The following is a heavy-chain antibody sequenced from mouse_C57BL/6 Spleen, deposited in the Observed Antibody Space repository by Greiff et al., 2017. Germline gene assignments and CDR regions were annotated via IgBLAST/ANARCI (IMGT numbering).Heavy chain of an antibody. D-gene: IGHD4-1*02. CDR1: GYTFTSYW. CDR3: GSCSTGAEFAY. CDR2: IDPSDSET. V-gene: IGHV1-52*01. Sequence: VQLQQPGAELVRPGSSVKLSCKASGYTFTSYWMHWVKQRPRQGLEWIGNIDPSDSETHYNQKFKDKATLTVDKSSSTAYMQLSSLTSEDSAVYDCGSCSTGAEFAYWGQGTLVTVSA. J-gene: IGHJ3*01.